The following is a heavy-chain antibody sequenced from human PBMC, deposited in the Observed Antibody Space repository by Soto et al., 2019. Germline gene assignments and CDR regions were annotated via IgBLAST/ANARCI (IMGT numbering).Heavy chain of an antibody. CDR3: TTDSGYDLQSYYYYGMDV. J-gene: IGHJ6*02. Sequence: GGSLRLSCAASGFTFSNAWMSWVRQAPGKGLEWVGRIKSKTDGGTTDYAAPVKGRFTISRDDSKNTLYLQINSLKTEDTAVHYCTTDSGYDLQSYYYYGMDVWGQGTTGTVSS. V-gene: IGHV3-15*01. D-gene: IGHD5-12*01. CDR1: GFTFSNAW. CDR2: IKSKTDGGTT.